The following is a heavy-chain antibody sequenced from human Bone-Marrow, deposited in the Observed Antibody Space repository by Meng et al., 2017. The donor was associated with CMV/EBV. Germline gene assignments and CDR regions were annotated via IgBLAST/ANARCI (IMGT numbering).Heavy chain of an antibody. CDR2: IKQDGSEK. CDR1: GFTFISNW. CDR3: ARDLVRHQLLYYYGMDV. J-gene: IGHJ6*02. V-gene: IGHV3-7*01. D-gene: IGHD2-2*01. Sequence: GESLKISCAASGFTFISNWMSWVRQAPGKGLEWVANIKQDGSEKYYVDSVKGRFTISRDNARKSLYLQMNSLRAEDTAVYYCARDLVRHQLLYYYGMDVWGQGTTVTVSS.